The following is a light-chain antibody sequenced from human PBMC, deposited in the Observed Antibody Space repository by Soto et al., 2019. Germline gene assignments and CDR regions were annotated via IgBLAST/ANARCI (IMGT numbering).Light chain of an antibody. CDR2: AAS. CDR1: QGISSW. J-gene: IGKJ1*01. V-gene: IGKV1-12*01. Sequence: DIQMTQSPSSVSASVGDRVTITCRANQGISSWLAWYQQKPGEAPKLLIYAASSLQSGVPSRFSGSGSGTDFTLTIGGLQPEGCATYYCQQTDSFPRTFGQGTKVDIK. CDR3: QQTDSFPRT.